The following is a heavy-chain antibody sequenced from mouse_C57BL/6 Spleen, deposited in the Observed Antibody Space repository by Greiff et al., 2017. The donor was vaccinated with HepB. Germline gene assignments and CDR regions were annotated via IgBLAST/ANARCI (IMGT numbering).Heavy chain of an antibody. CDR1: GYTFTSYW. D-gene: IGHD1-1*01. J-gene: IGHJ4*01. CDR3: ARGRLLRSNYYAMDY. CDR2: IYPSDSET. Sequence: QVQLQQPGAELVRPGSSVKLSCKASGYTFTSYWMDWVKQRPGQGLEWIGNIYPSDSETHYNQKFKDKATLTVDKSSSTAYMQLSSLTSEDSAVYYCARGRLLRSNYYAMDYWGQGTSVTVSS. V-gene: IGHV1-61*01.